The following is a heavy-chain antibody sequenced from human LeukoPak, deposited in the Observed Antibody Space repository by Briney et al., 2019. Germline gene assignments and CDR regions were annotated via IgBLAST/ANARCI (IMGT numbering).Heavy chain of an antibody. CDR2: ITGSTTWT. Sequence: PRGSLRLSCEASGFTFGNFGMTWVRQAPGKGLRWVSGITGSTTWTYYAASVKGRFTVSRDNSQNTLHLQMNSLRADDTAVYYWARELVSSGTGYFDLWGRGTLVTVSS. V-gene: IGHV3-23*01. D-gene: IGHD3-10*01. CDR1: GFTFGNFG. J-gene: IGHJ2*01. CDR3: ARELVSSGTGYFDL.